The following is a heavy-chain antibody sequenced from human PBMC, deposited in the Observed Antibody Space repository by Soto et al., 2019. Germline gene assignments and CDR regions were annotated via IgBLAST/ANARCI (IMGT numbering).Heavy chain of an antibody. V-gene: IGHV4-31*03. CDR3: ARESESYYDFWSGYPDRFYMDV. CDR2: IYYSGST. Sequence: SETLSLTCTVSGGSISSGGYYWSWIRQHPGKGLECIGYIYYSGSTYYNPSLKSRVTISVDTSKNQFSLKLSSVTAADTAVYYCARESESYYDFWSGYPDRFYMDVWGKGTTVTVSS. CDR1: GGSISSGGYY. D-gene: IGHD3-3*01. J-gene: IGHJ6*03.